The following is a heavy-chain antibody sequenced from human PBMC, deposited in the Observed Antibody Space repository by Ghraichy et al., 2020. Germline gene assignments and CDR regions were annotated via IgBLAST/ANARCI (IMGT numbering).Heavy chain of an antibody. Sequence: LSLTCAASGFTFSSYAMSWVRQAPGKGLEWVSAISGSGGSTYYADSVKGRFTISRDNSKNTLYLQMNSLRAEDTAVYYCAKRWANYYDSSHLDYWGQGTLVTVSS. CDR2: ISGSGGST. D-gene: IGHD3-22*01. CDR1: GFTFSSYA. CDR3: AKRWANYYDSSHLDY. J-gene: IGHJ4*02. V-gene: IGHV3-23*01.